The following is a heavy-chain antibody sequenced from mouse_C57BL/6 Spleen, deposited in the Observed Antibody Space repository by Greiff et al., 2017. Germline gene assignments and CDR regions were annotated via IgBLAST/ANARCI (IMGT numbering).Heavy chain of an antibody. V-gene: IGHV1-72*01. CDR2: IDPNSGGT. CDR3: ARAYSAMDY. CDR1: GYTFTSYW. Sequence: VKLVESGAELVKPGASVKLSCKASGYTFTSYWMHWVKLRPGRGLEWIGRIDPNSGGTKYNEKFKSKATLTVDKPSSTAFMQLSSLTSEDSAVYYCARAYSAMDYWGQGTSVTVSS. J-gene: IGHJ4*01.